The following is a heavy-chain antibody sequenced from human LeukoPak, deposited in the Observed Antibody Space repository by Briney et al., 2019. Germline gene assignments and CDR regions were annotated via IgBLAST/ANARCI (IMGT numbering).Heavy chain of an antibody. CDR2: IYTSGST. V-gene: IGHV4-61*02. D-gene: IGHD2-2*02. J-gene: IGHJ4*02. Sequence: SEILSLTCTVSGGSISSGSYYWSWIRQPAGKGLEWIGRIYTSGSTNYNPSLKSRVTISVDTSKNQFSLKLSSVTAADTAVYYCARGGGYCSSTSCYTFDYWGQGTLVTVSS. CDR3: ARGGGYCSSTSCYTFDY. CDR1: GGSISSGSYY.